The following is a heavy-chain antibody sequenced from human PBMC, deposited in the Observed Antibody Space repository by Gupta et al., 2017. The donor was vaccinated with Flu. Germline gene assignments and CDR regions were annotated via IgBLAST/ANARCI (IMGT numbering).Heavy chain of an antibody. CDR1: GFTFTGYY. J-gene: IGHJ6*02. V-gene: IGHV1-2*02. D-gene: IGHD3-10*01. Sequence: QVQLVQSGAEVKKPGASVKVSCKASGFTFTGYYIPWVRQAPGQGLEWMGWINPNSGDTNDAQKFQGRVNMTRATSSSTAYMELSGLKSDDTAVYYCARDQGITVLRMDVWGRGTTVTVSS. CDR3: ARDQGITVLRMDV. CDR2: INPNSGDT.